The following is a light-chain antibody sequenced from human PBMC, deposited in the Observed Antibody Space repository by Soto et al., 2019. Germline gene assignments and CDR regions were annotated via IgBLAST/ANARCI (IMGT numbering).Light chain of an antibody. V-gene: IGLV2-8*01. CDR1: KSDIGVYDF. CDR3: KSYAGSNTYV. Sequence: QSALTQPPSASGSPGQSVTISCTGTKSDIGVYDFVSWYQHHPGKAPRLIIYEVVQRPSGVPDRLSGSKSGNTASLTVSGLQAADEADYFCKSYAGSNTYVFGSGTKVTVL. CDR2: EVV. J-gene: IGLJ1*01.